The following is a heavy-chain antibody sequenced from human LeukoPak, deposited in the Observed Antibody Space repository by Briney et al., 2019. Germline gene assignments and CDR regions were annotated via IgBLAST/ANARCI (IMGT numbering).Heavy chain of an antibody. CDR3: AREPSSGSYYEYYFDY. V-gene: IGHV3-21*01. Sequence: PGGSLRLSCAASGFTFSSYSMNWVRQAPGKGLEWVSSISSSSSYIYYADSVKGRFTISRDNAKNSLYLQMNSLRAEDTAVYYCAREPSSGSYYEYYFDYWGQGTLVTVSS. J-gene: IGHJ4*02. CDR2: ISSSSSYI. D-gene: IGHD1-26*01. CDR1: GFTFSSYS.